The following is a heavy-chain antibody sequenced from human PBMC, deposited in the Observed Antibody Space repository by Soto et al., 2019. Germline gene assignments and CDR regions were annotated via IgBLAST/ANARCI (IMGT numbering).Heavy chain of an antibody. D-gene: IGHD6-13*01. Sequence: EVQLVESGGGLIQPGGSLRLSCAASGFTFSSYAMHWVRQAAGQGLEWVSGIGSAGDTYYQGSVKGRFTISRENAKNSLYLQMNRLRAGDTALYYCARGWLATGGSLSYMDVWGKGTTVTVSS. CDR2: IGSAGDT. CDR3: ARGWLATGGSLSYMDV. CDR1: GFTFSSYA. J-gene: IGHJ6*03. V-gene: IGHV3-13*01.